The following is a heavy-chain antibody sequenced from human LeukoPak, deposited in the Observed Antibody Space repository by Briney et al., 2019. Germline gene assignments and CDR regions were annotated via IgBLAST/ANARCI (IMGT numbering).Heavy chain of an antibody. CDR2: INHSGST. Sequence: PSETLSLTCAVYGGSFSGYYWSSIRQPPGKGLEWIGEINHSGSTNYNPSLKSRVTISVDTSKNQFSLKLSSVTAADTAVYYCARGAGKIDYWGQGTLVTVSS. CDR1: GGSFSGYY. D-gene: IGHD6-19*01. V-gene: IGHV4-34*01. CDR3: ARGAGKIDY. J-gene: IGHJ4*02.